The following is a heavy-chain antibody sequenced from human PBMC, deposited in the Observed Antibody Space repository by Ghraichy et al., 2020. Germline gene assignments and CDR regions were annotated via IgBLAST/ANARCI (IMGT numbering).Heavy chain of an antibody. V-gene: IGHV2-70*01. CDR3: ARINSTRAAFFDY. CDR2: IDWDDDI. CDR1: GFSLRTSGMC. Sequence: SGPTLVKPTQTLTLTCTFSGFSLRTSGMCVSWIRQPPGKALEWLALIDWDDDIYYSTSLKTRLSISKDTSRNQVVLTMANMDPVDTATYYCARINSTRAAFFDYWGQGTLVTVSS. D-gene: IGHD6-13*01. J-gene: IGHJ4*02.